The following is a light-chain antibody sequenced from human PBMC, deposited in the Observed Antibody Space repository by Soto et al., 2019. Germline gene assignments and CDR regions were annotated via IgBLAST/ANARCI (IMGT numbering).Light chain of an antibody. CDR2: EDN. CDR1: SVSIASNY. V-gene: IGLV6-57*04. Sequence: NFMLTQPHSVSESPGKTVTISCTRSSVSIASNYVQWYQQRPGSAPTTVIYEDNQRPSGVPDRFSGSIDSSSNSASLTISGLKTEDEADYYCQSYDSSPLAVFGGGTQLTVL. CDR3: QSYDSSPLAV. J-gene: IGLJ7*01.